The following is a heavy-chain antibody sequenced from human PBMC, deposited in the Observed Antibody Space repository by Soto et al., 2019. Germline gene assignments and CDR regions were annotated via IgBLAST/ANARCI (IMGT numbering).Heavy chain of an antibody. CDR1: GFTFSSYG. J-gene: IGHJ6*02. D-gene: IGHD6-19*01. CDR3: VKDGSSGWPYFYDMDV. Sequence: GGSLRLSCAASGFTFSSYGMHWVRQDPGKGLEWVAVISYDGRNKYYADAVKGRFTISRDNSKNTLYLQMSSLRAEDTAVYYCVKDGSSGWPYFYDMDVWGQGTTVTVSS. CDR2: ISYDGRNK. V-gene: IGHV3-30*18.